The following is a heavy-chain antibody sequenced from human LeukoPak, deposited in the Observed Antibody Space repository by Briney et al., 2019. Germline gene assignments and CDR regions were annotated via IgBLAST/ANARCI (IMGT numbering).Heavy chain of an antibody. CDR2: ISWNSGSI. V-gene: IGHV3-9*01. Sequence: GGSLRLSCAASGFTFDDYAMHWVRQAPGKGLEWVSGISWNSGSIGYVDSVKGRFTISRDNAKNSLYMQMNSLRAEDTAVYYCASGGGATRSGYAFDMWGQGTMVTVSS. J-gene: IGHJ3*02. CDR3: ASGGGATRSGYAFDM. D-gene: IGHD1-26*01. CDR1: GFTFDDYA.